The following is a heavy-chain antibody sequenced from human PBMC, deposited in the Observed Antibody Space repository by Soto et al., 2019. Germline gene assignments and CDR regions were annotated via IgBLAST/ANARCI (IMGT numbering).Heavy chain of an antibody. CDR1: GYTFTGYY. CDR3: AREGGKNGYCGGDCYPSRGAFDI. J-gene: IGHJ3*02. CDR2: INPNSGGT. D-gene: IGHD2-21*02. V-gene: IGHV1-2*02. Sequence: ASVKVSCKASGYTFTGYYMHWVRQAPGPGLEWMGWINPNSGGTNYAQKFQGRVTMTRDTSISTAYMELSRLRSDDTAVYYCAREGGKNGYCGGDCYPSRGAFDIWGQGTMVTVSS.